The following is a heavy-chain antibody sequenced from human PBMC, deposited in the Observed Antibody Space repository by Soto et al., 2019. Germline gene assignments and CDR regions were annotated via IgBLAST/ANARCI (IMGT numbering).Heavy chain of an antibody. CDR1: GFTFSSYA. CDR3: AKDSVVVVPAAFPHYYGMDV. J-gene: IGHJ6*02. D-gene: IGHD2-2*01. CDR2: ISGSGGST. V-gene: IGHV3-23*01. Sequence: GGSLRLSCAASGFTFSSYAMSWVRQAPGKGLEWVSAISGSGGSTYYADSVKGRFTISRDNSKNTLYLQMNSLRAEDTAVYYCAKDSVVVVPAAFPHYYGMDVWGQGTTVTVSS.